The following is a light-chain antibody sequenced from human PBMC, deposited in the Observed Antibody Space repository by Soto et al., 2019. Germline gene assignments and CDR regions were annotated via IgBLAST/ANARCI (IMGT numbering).Light chain of an antibody. Sequence: DIQMTQSPSTLSGSVGDRVTITCRASQTISSWLAWYQQKPGKAPKLLIYKAYTLKSGVPSRFSGSGSGTEFTLTISSLQPDDVANYYCQHYSSYSEAFGQGTKVELK. J-gene: IGKJ1*01. CDR3: QHYSSYSEA. CDR1: QTISSW. CDR2: KAY. V-gene: IGKV1-5*03.